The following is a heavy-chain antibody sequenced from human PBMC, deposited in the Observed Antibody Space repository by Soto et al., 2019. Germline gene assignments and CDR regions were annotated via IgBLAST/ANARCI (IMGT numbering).Heavy chain of an antibody. CDR3: APHYNYWKT. J-gene: IGHJ4*02. D-gene: IGHD3-3*01. CDR2: IYPASSEI. Sequence: PGESLKISCKGSGYNFARSSIGWVRQMPGKGLEWMGIIYPASSEITYSPSFQGQVTISADMSISTAYLQWSSLKASDTAIYYCAPHYNYWKTWGQGTLVTVSS. V-gene: IGHV5-51*01. CDR1: GYNFARSS.